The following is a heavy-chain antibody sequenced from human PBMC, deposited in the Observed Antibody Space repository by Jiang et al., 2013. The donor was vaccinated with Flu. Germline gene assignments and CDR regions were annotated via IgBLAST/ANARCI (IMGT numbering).Heavy chain of an antibody. J-gene: IGHJ4*02. V-gene: IGHV4-34*01. Sequence: LLKPSETLSLTCAVYGGSFSGYYWSWIRQPPGKGLEWIGEINHSGSTNYNPSLKSRVTISVDTSKNQFSLKLSSVTAADTAVYYCARGLTIFGVVLPDYWGQGTLVTVSS. D-gene: IGHD3-3*01. CDR3: ARGLTIFGVVLPDY. CDR2: INHSGST. CDR1: GGSFSGYY.